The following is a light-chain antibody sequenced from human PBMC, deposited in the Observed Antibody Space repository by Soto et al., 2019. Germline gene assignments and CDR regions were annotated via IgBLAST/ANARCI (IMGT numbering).Light chain of an antibody. Sequence: DIVMTQSPLPLPVTPGEPASISCRSSQGLLHSNGYNYLDWYLQKPGQSPQLLIYLGSNRAPGGPDRFRGSGPGKDFTMKIRRVEAKDVVIYYFMHSQQTPHTFGRGTRLEIK. CDR1: QGLLHSNGYNY. J-gene: IGKJ2*01. CDR2: LGS. CDR3: MHSQQTPHT. V-gene: IGKV2-28*01.